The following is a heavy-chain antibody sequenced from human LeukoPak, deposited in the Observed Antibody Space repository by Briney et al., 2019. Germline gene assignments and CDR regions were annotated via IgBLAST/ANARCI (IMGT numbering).Heavy chain of an antibody. CDR1: GFTVSSNY. CDR3: AKEYAEAFDI. CDR2: IYSGGST. Sequence: PGGSLRLSCAASGFTVSSNYMSWVRQAPGKGLEWVSVIYSGGSTYYVDSVKGRFTISRDNSKNTLYLQMNSLRAEDTAVYYCAKEYAEAFDIWGQGTMVTVSS. J-gene: IGHJ3*02. V-gene: IGHV3-53*01.